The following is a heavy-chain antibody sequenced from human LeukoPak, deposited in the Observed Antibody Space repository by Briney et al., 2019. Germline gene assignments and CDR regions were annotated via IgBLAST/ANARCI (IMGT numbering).Heavy chain of an antibody. Sequence: GGSLRLSCAASGFTFSSYSMNWVRQAPGKGLEWVSSISSSSSYIYYADSVKGRFTISRDNAKNSLYLQMNSLRAKDTAVYYCARDRGYCSGGSCYENDYWGQGTLVTVSS. CDR1: GFTFSSYS. CDR3: ARDRGYCSGGSCYENDY. CDR2: ISSSSSYI. V-gene: IGHV3-21*01. J-gene: IGHJ4*02. D-gene: IGHD2-15*01.